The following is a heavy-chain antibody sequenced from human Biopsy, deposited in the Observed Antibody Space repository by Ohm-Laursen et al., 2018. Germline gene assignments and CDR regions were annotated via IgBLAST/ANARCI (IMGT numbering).Heavy chain of an antibody. CDR1: GVSINGGRYY. V-gene: IGHV4-31*03. Sequence: TLSLTCTVSGVSINGGRYYWNWIRHHPGKGLEWIGNIFYSASTYYNPSLKSRVTISVDTSKNQFSLKLSPVTAADTAVYYCARLGSGDYFPTFFDFWGQGALVTVSS. CDR3: ARLGSGDYFPTFFDF. D-gene: IGHD5-12*01. CDR2: IFYSAST. J-gene: IGHJ4*02.